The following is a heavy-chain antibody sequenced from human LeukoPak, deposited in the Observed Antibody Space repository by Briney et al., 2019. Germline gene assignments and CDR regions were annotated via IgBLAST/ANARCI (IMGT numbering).Heavy chain of an antibody. J-gene: IGHJ4*02. D-gene: IGHD6-13*01. CDR1: GFTFSSYW. CDR2: ILQDGSEK. CDR3: AKRLQGIAAP. Sequence: GGSLRLSCAASGFTFSSYWMSWVRQTPGKGLEWVAIILQDGSEKHYVASVKGRFTISRDNAKNSVYLQMNGLRAEDTAVYYCAKRLQGIAAPWGQGTLVTVSS. V-gene: IGHV3-7*01.